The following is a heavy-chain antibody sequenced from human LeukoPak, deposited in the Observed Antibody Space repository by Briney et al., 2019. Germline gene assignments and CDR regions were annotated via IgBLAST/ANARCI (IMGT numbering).Heavy chain of an antibody. Sequence: GGSLRLSCAASGFTFSSYSMNWVRQAPGKGLEWVSYISSSSSTIYYADSVKGRFTISRDNAKNSLYLQMNSLRAEDTAVYYCAREGDYEFDPWGQGTLVTVSS. CDR2: ISSSSSTI. CDR1: GFTFSSYS. D-gene: IGHD3-22*01. V-gene: IGHV3-48*01. J-gene: IGHJ5*02. CDR3: AREGDYEFDP.